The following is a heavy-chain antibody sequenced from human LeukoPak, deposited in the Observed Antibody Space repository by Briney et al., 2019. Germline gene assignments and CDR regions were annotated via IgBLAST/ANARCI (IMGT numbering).Heavy chain of an antibody. J-gene: IGHJ4*02. CDR2: ISWNSGSI. V-gene: IGHV3-9*01. CDR3: ARYCSSTSCSDY. D-gene: IGHD2-2*01. Sequence: GRSLRLSCAASGFTFDDYAMHWVRQAPGKGLEWVSGISWNSGSIGYADSVKGRFTISRDNAKNSLYLQMNSLRAEDTAVYYCARYCSSTSCSDYWGQGTLVTVSS. CDR1: GFTFDDYA.